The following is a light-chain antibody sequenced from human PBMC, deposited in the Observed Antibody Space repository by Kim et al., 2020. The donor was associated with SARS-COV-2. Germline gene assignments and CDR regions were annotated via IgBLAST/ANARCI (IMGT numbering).Light chain of an antibody. CDR1: SGSSASNY. J-gene: IGLJ3*02. V-gene: IGLV6-57*03. Sequence: GKTVTTSCPRSSGSSASNYVQWYQQRPGSAPTTVIYEDNQRPSGVPDRFSGSIDSSSNSASLTISGLKTEDEADYYCQSYDSSNWVFGGGTQLTVL. CDR3: QSYDSSNWV. CDR2: EDN.